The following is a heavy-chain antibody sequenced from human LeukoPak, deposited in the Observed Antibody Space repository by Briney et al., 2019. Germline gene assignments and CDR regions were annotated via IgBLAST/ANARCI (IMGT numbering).Heavy chain of an antibody. CDR3: ARGPIGGPAGYYDILTGRYYFDY. V-gene: IGHV3-7*01. CDR2: IKQDGSEK. D-gene: IGHD3-9*01. J-gene: IGHJ4*02. Sequence: GGSLRLSCAASGFTFSSYWMSWVRQAPGKGLEWVANIKQDGSEKYYVDSVEGRFTISRDNAKNSLYLQMNSLRAEDTAVYYCARGPIGGPAGYYDILTGRYYFDYWGQGTLVTVSS. CDR1: GFTFSSYW.